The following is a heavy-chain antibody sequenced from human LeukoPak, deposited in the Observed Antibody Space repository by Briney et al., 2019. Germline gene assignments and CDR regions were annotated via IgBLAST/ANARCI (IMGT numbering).Heavy chain of an antibody. CDR3: AKDPYSYGFTGDC. Sequence: PGGSLRLSCAASGFTFSSYGMHWVRQAPGKGLEWVAVVSFDGSDKYYADSVKGRFTISRDNSKNTLYLHMNRLRAEDTAVYYCAKDPYSYGFTGDCWGQGTLVTVSS. D-gene: IGHD5-18*01. V-gene: IGHV3-30*18. CDR1: GFTFSSYG. CDR2: VSFDGSDK. J-gene: IGHJ4*02.